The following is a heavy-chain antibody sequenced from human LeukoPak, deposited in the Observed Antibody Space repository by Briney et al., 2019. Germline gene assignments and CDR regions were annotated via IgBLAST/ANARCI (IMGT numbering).Heavy chain of an antibody. CDR1: GFTFSSHG. D-gene: IGHD5-12*01. CDR2: IGGSGGFIT. V-gene: IGHV3-23*01. J-gene: IGHJ4*02. CDR3: ARDLGWLHYAD. Sequence: GGTLRLSCAASGFTFSSHGMNWVRQAPGKGLEWVSGIGGSGGFITYYADSVKGRFTVSRDNSKNTLYLQMNSLRADDTAIYYCARDLGWLHYADWGQGTLVTVSS.